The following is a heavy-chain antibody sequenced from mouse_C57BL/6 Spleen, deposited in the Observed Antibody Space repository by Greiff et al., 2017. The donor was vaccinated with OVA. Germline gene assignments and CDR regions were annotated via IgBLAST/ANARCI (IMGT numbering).Heavy chain of an antibody. V-gene: IGHV3-6*01. CDR3: ARDRDGGFAY. D-gene: IGHD2-3*01. CDR2: ISYAGSN. J-gene: IGHJ3*01. Sequence: EVQLVESGPGLVKPSQSLSLTCSVTGYSITSGYYWNWIRQFPGNKLEWMGYISYAGSNNYNPSLKNRISITRDTSKNQFFLKLNSVTTEDTATYYCARDRDGGFAYWGQGTLVTVSA. CDR1: GYSITSGYY.